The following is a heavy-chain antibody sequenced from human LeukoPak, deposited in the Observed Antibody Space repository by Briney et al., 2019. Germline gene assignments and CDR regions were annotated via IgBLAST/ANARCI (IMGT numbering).Heavy chain of an antibody. D-gene: IGHD2-2*01. V-gene: IGHV1-3*01. J-gene: IGHJ6*02. CDR3: ARDGVPAAMHYYYGMDV. Sequence: ASVKVSCKASGYTFTSYAMHWVRQAPGQRLEWMGWINAGNGNTKYSQRFQGRVTITRDTSASTAYLELSSLRSEDTAVYYCARDGVPAAMHYYYGMDVWGQGTTVTVSS. CDR2: INAGNGNT. CDR1: GYTFTSYA.